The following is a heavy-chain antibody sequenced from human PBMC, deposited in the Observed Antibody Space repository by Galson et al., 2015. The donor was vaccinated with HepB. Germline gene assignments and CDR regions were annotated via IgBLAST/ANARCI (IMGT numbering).Heavy chain of an antibody. J-gene: IGHJ5*02. CDR1: GGSFSGYY. V-gene: IGHV4-34*01. Sequence: SETLSLTCAVYGGSFSGYYWSWIRQPPGKGLEWIGEINHRGSTNYNPSLKSRVTISVDTSKNQFSLKLSSVTAADTAVYYCARGTVVRGVTRGTGWFDPWGQGTLVTVSS. D-gene: IGHD3-10*01. CDR2: INHRGST. CDR3: ARGTVVRGVTRGTGWFDP.